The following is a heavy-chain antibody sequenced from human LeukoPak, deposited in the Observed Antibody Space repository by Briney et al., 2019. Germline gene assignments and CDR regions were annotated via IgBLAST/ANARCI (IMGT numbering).Heavy chain of an antibody. V-gene: IGHV1-18*01. CDR3: AAVSTGDYYYGMDV. J-gene: IGHJ6*02. D-gene: IGHD7-27*01. Sequence: ASVKVSCKASGYTFTSYGISWVRQAPGQGLEWMGWISAYNGNTNYAQKLQERVTITRDMSTSTAYMELSSLRSEDTAVYYCAAVSTGDYYYGMDVWGQGTTVTVSS. CDR2: ISAYNGNT. CDR1: GYTFTSYG.